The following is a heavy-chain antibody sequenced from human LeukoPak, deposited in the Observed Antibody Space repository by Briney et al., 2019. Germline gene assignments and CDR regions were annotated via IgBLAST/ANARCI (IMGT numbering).Heavy chain of an antibody. Sequence: PGGSLRLSCAASGLTFSSYAMNWVRQAPGKGREWVLAISGSGGSTYYADSVKGRVTISRDNSKNTLYLQMNSLRVEDTAVYYGAKGYGSGSYLADYWGQGTLVTVSS. CDR2: ISGSGGST. CDR1: GLTFSSYA. V-gene: IGHV3-23*01. D-gene: IGHD3-10*01. CDR3: AKGYGSGSYLADY. J-gene: IGHJ4*02.